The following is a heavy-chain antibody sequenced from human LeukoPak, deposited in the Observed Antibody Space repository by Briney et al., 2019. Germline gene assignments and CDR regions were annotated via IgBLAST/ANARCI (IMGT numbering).Heavy chain of an antibody. V-gene: IGHV3-23*01. J-gene: IGHJ4*02. Sequence: PSETLSLTCTVSGGSISSGGYYWSWVRQAPGKGLEWVSTISASGGSTNYPDSVKGRFTISRDNSKNTLYLQMNSLRAEDTALYYCTKRRGATLVRWFFDYWGQGTLVTVSS. CDR3: TKRRGATLVRWFFDY. CDR2: ISASGGST. CDR1: GGSISSGGYY. D-gene: IGHD4-23*01.